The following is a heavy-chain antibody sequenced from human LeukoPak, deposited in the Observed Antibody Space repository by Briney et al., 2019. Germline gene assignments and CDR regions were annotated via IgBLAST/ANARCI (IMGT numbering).Heavy chain of an antibody. V-gene: IGHV4-4*07. Sequence: SETLSLTCTVSGGSISSYYWSWIRQPAGKGLEWIGRIYTSGSTNYNPSLKSRVTMSVDTSKNQFSLKLSSVTAADTAVYYCARGGPRYDILTGYRHWYFDLWGRGTLVTVSS. CDR2: IYTSGST. D-gene: IGHD3-9*01. CDR1: GGSISSYY. J-gene: IGHJ2*01. CDR3: ARGGPRYDILTGYRHWYFDL.